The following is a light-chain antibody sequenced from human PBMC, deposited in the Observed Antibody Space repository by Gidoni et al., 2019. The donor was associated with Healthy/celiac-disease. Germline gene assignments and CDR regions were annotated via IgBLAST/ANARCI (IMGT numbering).Light chain of an antibody. CDR3: MQALQTPLT. CDR1: QSPLHSNAYNY. V-gene: IGKV2-28*01. Sequence: DLVLTQSPLSLPVTPGEPASISCSSSQSPLHSNAYNYLDWYLQKPGQSPQLLIYLGSNRASGVPDRFSGSGSGTDFTLKISRVEAEDVGVYYCMQALQTPLTFGGGTKVEIK. J-gene: IGKJ4*01. CDR2: LGS.